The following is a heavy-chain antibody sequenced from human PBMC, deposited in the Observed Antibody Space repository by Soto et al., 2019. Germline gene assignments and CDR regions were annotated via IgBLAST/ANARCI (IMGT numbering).Heavy chain of an antibody. V-gene: IGHV5-10-1*01. CDR1: GYSFAGYW. CDR2: IDPSDSQT. CDR3: ARTLYDYYTGPNFHYYXXS. D-gene: IGHD2-21*02. Sequence: GESLKISCKGSGYSFAGYWITWVRQKPGKGLEWMGRIDPSDSQTYYSPSFRGHVTISATKSITTVFLQWSRLRASDTAMYYCARTLYDYYTGPNFHYYXXSWGQGTPVTVSS. J-gene: IGHJ4*02.